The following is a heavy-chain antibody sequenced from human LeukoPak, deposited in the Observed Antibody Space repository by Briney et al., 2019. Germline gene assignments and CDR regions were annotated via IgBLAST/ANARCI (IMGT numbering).Heavy chain of an antibody. CDR1: GGSISSYY. J-gene: IGHJ6*02. CDR2: IYYSGST. V-gene: IGHV4-59*01. D-gene: IGHD2-2*01. CDR3: ARDSGCSSTSCLYYYYGMDV. Sequence: YPSETLSLTCTVSGGSISSYYWNWIRQPPGKELEWTGYIYYSGSTNHNPSLKSRVTISVDTSKNQFSLKLSSVTAADTAVYYCARDSGCSSTSCLYYYYGMDVWGQGTTVTVSS.